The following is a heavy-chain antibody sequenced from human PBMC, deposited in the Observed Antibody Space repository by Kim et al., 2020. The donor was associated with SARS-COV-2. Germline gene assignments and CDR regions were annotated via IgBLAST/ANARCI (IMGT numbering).Heavy chain of an antibody. CDR3: ARDPYPTTVTTLSDVGAFDI. Sequence: SETLSLTCTVSGGSISSGSYYWSWIRQPAGKGLEWIGRIYTSGSTNYNPSLKSRVTISVDTSKNQFSLKLSSVTAADTAVYYCARDPYPTTVTTLSDVGAFDIWGQGTMVTVSS. CDR2: IYTSGST. D-gene: IGHD4-17*01. CDR1: GGSISSGSYY. V-gene: IGHV4-61*02. J-gene: IGHJ3*02.